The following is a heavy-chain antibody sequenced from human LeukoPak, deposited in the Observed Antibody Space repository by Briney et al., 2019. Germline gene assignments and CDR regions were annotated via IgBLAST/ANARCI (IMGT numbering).Heavy chain of an antibody. CDR1: GFTFSSYA. V-gene: IGHV3-23*01. CDR3: ARRGHGSGSYYFDY. CDR2: IAASIPST. Sequence: GGSLRLSCAASGFTFSSYAMSWVRQAPGKGLEWVSAIAASIPSTYYTDSVRGRFTISRDNSKNTLSLQMRSLRAEDTAVYFCARRGHGSGSYYFDYWGQGTLVTVSS. J-gene: IGHJ4*02. D-gene: IGHD3-10*01.